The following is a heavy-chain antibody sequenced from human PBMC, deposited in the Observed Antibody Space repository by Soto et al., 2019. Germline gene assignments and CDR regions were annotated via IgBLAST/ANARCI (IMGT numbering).Heavy chain of an antibody. CDR3: ARGDRSGYYYYYYGMDV. D-gene: IGHD3-22*01. CDR1: GGSFSGYY. Sequence: KNLSLTCAVYGGSFSGYYWSWIRQPPGKGLEWIGEINNSGSTNYNPPLKSRVTISVDTSKNQFSLKLSSVTAAETAVYYCARGDRSGYYYYYYGMDVCGQGNTVT. J-gene: IGHJ6*02. CDR2: INNSGST. V-gene: IGHV4-34*01.